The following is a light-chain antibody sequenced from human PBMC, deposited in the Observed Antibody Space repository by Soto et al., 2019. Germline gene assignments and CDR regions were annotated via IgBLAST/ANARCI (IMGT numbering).Light chain of an antibody. CDR3: QRSYRSYT. V-gene: IGKV1-39*01. CDR1: QSISSY. J-gene: IGKJ2*01. CDR2: AAS. Sequence: DIQMTQSPSSLSASVGDRVTITCRASQSISSYLNWYQQKPGKAPKLLIYAASSLQSGVPSRFSGSGSGTDFTLTISSLQPEDFATYYCQRSYRSYTFGQGTKLEIK.